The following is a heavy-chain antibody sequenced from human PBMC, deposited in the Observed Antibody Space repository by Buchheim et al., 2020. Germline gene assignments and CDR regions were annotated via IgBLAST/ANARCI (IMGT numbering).Heavy chain of an antibody. V-gene: IGHV1-18*01. CDR2: ISAYNGNT. CDR1: GYTFTSYG. Sequence: QVQLVQSGAEVKKPGASVKVSCKASGYTFTSYGISWVRQAPGQGLEWMGWISAYNGNTNYAQKLQGRVTMTTDTSPSPAYMELRSLRSDDTAVYYCARERLGPKMATIYYYYYGMDVWGQGTT. D-gene: IGHD5-24*01. CDR3: ARERLGPKMATIYYYYYGMDV. J-gene: IGHJ6*02.